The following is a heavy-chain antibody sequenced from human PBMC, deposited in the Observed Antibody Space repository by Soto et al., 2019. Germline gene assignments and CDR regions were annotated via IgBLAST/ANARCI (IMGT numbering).Heavy chain of an antibody. Sequence: QVQLVQSGAEVKKPGSSVKVSCKASGGTFSSYAISWVRQAPGQGLEWMGGIIPIFGTANYAQKFQGRVTITADESTCTAYMELSSLISEDTAVYYCASDEGIAVAGTHYYYGMDVWGQGTTVTVSS. V-gene: IGHV1-69*01. CDR2: IIPIFGTA. CDR1: GGTFSSYA. J-gene: IGHJ6*02. D-gene: IGHD6-19*01. CDR3: ASDEGIAVAGTHYYYGMDV.